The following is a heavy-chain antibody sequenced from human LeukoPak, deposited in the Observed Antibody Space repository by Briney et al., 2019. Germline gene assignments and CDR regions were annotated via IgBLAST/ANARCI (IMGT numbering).Heavy chain of an antibody. Sequence: SETLSLTCAVYGGSFSGYYCNWIRQPPGKGLEWIGEINHSGSTNYNPSLKSRVTISVDTSKNQFSLKLSSVTAADTAVYYCARGGWNKFDYWGQGTLVTVSS. V-gene: IGHV4-34*01. CDR2: INHSGST. CDR3: ARGGWNKFDY. CDR1: GGSFSGYY. J-gene: IGHJ4*02. D-gene: IGHD1-1*01.